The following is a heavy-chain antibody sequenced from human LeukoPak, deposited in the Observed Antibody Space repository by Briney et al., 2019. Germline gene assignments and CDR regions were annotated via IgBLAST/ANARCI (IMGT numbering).Heavy chain of an antibody. CDR3: ARDVEIGSSSYYFDY. CDR2: IWYDGSNK. D-gene: IGHD5-12*01. CDR1: GFTFSTCG. V-gene: IGHV3-33*01. Sequence: GGSLRLSCAASGFTFSTCGMHWVRQAPGKGLEWVAVIWYDGSNKYYADSVRGRFTISRDNFKNTLHLQMNSLRAEDTAVYYCARDVEIGSSSYYFDYWGQGTLVTVSS. J-gene: IGHJ4*02.